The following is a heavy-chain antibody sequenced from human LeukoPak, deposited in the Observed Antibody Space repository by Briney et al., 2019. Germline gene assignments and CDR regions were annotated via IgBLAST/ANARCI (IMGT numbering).Heavy chain of an antibody. CDR3: ARVHRGLHGSGTSDY. V-gene: IGHV3-33*01. CDR1: GFTFSSNG. Sequence: PGGSLRLSCAASGFTFSSNGMHWVRQAPGKGLEWVALIWYDGSKKYYADSVKGRFTISRDNSKNTLYLQMNSLRAEDTAVYYCARVHRGLHGSGTSDYWGQGTLVTVSS. J-gene: IGHJ4*02. CDR2: IWYDGSKK. D-gene: IGHD3-10*01.